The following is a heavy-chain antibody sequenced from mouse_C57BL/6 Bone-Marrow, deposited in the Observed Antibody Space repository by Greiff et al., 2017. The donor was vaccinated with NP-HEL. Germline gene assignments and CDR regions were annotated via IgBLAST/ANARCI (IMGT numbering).Heavy chain of an antibody. CDR1: GFTFSDYY. J-gene: IGHJ3*01. CDR3: ARPELGKGFAY. Sequence: EVQRVESGGGLVQPGGSLKLSCAASGFTFSDYYMYWVRQTPEKRLEWVAYISNGGGSTYYPATVKGRFPISRDNAKNTLYLKMSRLKSEDTAMYYCARPELGKGFAYWGQGTLVTVSA. D-gene: IGHD4-1*01. V-gene: IGHV5-12*01. CDR2: ISNGGGST.